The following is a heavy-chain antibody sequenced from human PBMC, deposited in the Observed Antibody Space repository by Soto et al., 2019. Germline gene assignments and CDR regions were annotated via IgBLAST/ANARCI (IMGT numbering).Heavy chain of an antibody. V-gene: IGHV1-18*01. CDR3: ARRLASYYYGMDV. D-gene: IGHD3-16*01. CDR2: ISTYNANT. J-gene: IGHJ6*02. CDR1: GYTFSSYG. Sequence: ASVKVSCKASGYTFSSYGISWVRQAPGQGLEWMGWISTYNANTNYAQKLQGRVTMTTDTSTNTAYMDLRSLTSDDTAVYSCARRLASYYYGMDVWGQGTTVTVSS.